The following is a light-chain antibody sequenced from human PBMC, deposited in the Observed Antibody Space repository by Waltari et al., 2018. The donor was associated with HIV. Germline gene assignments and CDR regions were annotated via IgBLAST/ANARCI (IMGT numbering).Light chain of an antibody. Sequence: DIVMTQSPDSLAVSLGERATINCKSSQSVLLSSNNKNYLAWYRQNPGQPPKLLIYWASTRESGVPDRFSGSGSGTDFTLTISSLQAEDVAVYYCQQYYSTPYTF. CDR3: QQYYSTPYT. CDR1: QSVLLSSNNKNY. CDR2: WAS. J-gene: IGKJ2*01. V-gene: IGKV4-1*01.